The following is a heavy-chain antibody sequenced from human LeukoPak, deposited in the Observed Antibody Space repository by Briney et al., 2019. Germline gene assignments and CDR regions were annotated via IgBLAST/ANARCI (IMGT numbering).Heavy chain of an antibody. CDR1: GFTVNSYY. J-gene: IGHJ4*02. D-gene: IGHD3-22*01. Sequence: GGSLRLSCAASGFTVNSYYMGWVRQAPGKGLEWVAVISYDGSKKYYADSVRDRFTISRDNSRNSLYLQMNSLRAEDTAIYYCAKDDYDYYDSSRYKGKPFMDYWGQGTLVTVSS. CDR2: ISYDGSKK. CDR3: AKDDYDYYDSSRYKGKPFMDY. V-gene: IGHV3-30*18.